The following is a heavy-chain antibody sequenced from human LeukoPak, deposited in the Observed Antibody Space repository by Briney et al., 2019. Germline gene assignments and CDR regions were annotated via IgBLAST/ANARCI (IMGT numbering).Heavy chain of an antibody. CDR3: ARHGDDYGSGSYYRVSFDY. V-gene: IGHV4-39*01. Sequence: PSETLSLTCTVSGGSISSSSYYWGWIRQPPGKGLEWIGSIYYSGSTYYNPSLKSRVTISVDTSKNQFSLKLSSVTAADTAVYYCARHGDDYGSGSYYRVSFDYWGQGTLVTVSS. CDR2: IYYSGST. CDR1: GGSISSSSYY. J-gene: IGHJ4*02. D-gene: IGHD3-10*01.